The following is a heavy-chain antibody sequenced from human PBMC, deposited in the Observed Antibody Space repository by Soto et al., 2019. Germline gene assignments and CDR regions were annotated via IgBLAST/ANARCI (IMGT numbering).Heavy chain of an antibody. Sequence: GGSLRLSCAASGFTFSSYGMHWVRQAPGKGLEWVAVIRYDGSNKYYADSVKGRFTISRDNSKTTLYLQMNSLRAEDTAVYYCAKSHLNIVVVPAAMPFDYWGQGTLVTVSS. D-gene: IGHD2-2*01. CDR1: GFTFSSYG. CDR2: IRYDGSNK. CDR3: AKSHLNIVVVPAAMPFDY. J-gene: IGHJ4*02. V-gene: IGHV3-33*06.